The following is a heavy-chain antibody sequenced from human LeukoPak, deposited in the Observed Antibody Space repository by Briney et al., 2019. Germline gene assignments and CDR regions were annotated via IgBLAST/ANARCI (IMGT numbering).Heavy chain of an antibody. D-gene: IGHD5-18*01. CDR2: IWYDGSDK. J-gene: IGHJ3*01. CDR1: GFTFSRYG. Sequence: GGSLRLSCAASGFTFSRYGVHWVRQAPGKGLEWVAVIWYDGSDKYYTDSVKGRFTISRDNSKSTLYLQMSSLRAEDTAVYYCARTNLFVDTAVNDAFDVWGQGTMVIVS. V-gene: IGHV3-33*08. CDR3: ARTNLFVDTAVNDAFDV.